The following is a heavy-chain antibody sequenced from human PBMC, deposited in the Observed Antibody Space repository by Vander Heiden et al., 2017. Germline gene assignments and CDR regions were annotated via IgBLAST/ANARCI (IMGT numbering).Heavy chain of an antibody. CDR2: IKSRSDGGTT. Sequence: EVQLVESGGGLVKPGGSLRLSCAASGFTFGNAWMNWVRQAPGKGLEWVGRIKSRSDGGTTDYAAPVKGRFTISRDDSKNTLYLQMNSLKTEDTAVYYCTTVFTFNWFDPWGQGTLVTVSS. CDR1: GFTFGNAW. D-gene: IGHD3-10*02. J-gene: IGHJ5*02. V-gene: IGHV3-15*07. CDR3: TTVFTFNWFDP.